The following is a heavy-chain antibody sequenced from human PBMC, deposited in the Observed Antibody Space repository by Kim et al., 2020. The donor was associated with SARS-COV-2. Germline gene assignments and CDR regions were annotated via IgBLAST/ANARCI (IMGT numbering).Heavy chain of an antibody. J-gene: IGHJ4*02. D-gene: IGHD3-16*01. V-gene: IGHV5-51*01. Sequence: RDRPSIRGPVTISADKSTTSAYLQWSSLKASDTAMYYCARSAGPYDYYFDYWGQGTLVTVSS. CDR3: ARSAGPYDYYFDY.